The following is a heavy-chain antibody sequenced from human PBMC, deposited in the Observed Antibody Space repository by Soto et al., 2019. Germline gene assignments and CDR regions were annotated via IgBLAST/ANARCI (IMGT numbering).Heavy chain of an antibody. CDR3: ARERLNTGRYGFDY. Sequence: ASVKVSCKTSGYTFTNFDFSWVRQAPGQGLEWMGWVSNSNGVTNYAENFRDRVTISTDTSTNTVYMELRSLRSDDTAVYFCARERLNTGRYGFDYWGQGTQVTVSS. J-gene: IGHJ4*02. V-gene: IGHV1-18*04. CDR2: VSNSNGVT. D-gene: IGHD1-1*01. CDR1: GYTFTNFD.